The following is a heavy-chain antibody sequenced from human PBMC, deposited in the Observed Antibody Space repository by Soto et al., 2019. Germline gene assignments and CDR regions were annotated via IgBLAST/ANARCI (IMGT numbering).Heavy chain of an antibody. CDR2: ISSSSSYI. V-gene: IGHV3-21*01. Sequence: PGGSLRLSCAASAFTDSGYAMTWVRQAPGKGLEWVSSISSSSSYIYYADSVKGRFTISRDNAKNSLYLQMNSLRAEDTAVYYCARDVPYDYVWGSYRYTGYYGMDVWGQGTTVTVSS. D-gene: IGHD3-16*02. CDR3: ARDVPYDYVWGSYRYTGYYGMDV. J-gene: IGHJ6*02. CDR1: AFTDSGYA.